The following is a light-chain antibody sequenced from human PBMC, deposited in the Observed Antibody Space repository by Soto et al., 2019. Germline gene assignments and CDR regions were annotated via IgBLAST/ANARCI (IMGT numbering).Light chain of an antibody. J-gene: IGKJ3*01. Sequence: EIVLTQSPATLSLSPGERATLSCRASQSVTNSLAWYQQKPGQAPRLLIYRASTRATNIPARFSGSGSGTEFTLTISSLQPEDFATYYCLQYNTYPFTFGPGTKVDIK. CDR3: LQYNTYPFT. CDR1: QSVTNS. CDR2: RAS. V-gene: IGKV3-15*01.